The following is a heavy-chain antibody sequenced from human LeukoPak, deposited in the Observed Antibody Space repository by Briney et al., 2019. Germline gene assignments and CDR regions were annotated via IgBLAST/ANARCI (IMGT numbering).Heavy chain of an antibody. CDR3: ARDSSSYYFDY. CDR2: IYTGGTT. V-gene: IGHV3-66*01. Sequence: GGSLRLSCAASGFSVTSNHMNWVRQAPGKGLEWVSIIYTGGTTHYADSLNDRFTIYRDDSINTLYLQMNSLRAEDTAAYYCARDSSSYYFDYWGQGTLVTVSS. CDR1: GFSVTSNH. J-gene: IGHJ4*02. D-gene: IGHD6-6*01.